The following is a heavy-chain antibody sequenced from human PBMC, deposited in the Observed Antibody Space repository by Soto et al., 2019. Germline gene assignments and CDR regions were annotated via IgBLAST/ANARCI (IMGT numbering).Heavy chain of an antibody. Sequence: EVQLVESGGGLVQPGGSLKLSCVASGFTFSTSAMHWVRQASGKGLEWVGRIRSKANSYATAYGASVKGRFTISRDDSQNTAYLQMNGLETEDTAVYYCTRHVADIWGQGTMVTVSS. J-gene: IGHJ3*02. V-gene: IGHV3-73*02. CDR2: IRSKANSYAT. CDR3: TRHVADI. CDR1: GFTFSTSA.